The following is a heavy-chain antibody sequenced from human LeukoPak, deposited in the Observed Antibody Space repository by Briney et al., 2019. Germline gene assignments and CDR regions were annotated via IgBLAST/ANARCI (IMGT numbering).Heavy chain of an antibody. CDR3: ARGSSSPDSFVYYYGMDV. CDR2: INHSGST. D-gene: IGHD6-13*01. Sequence: PSETLSLTCAVYGGSFSGYYWSWIRQPPGKGLEWIGEINHSGSTNYNPSLKSRVTISVDTSKNQFSPKLSSVTAADTAVYYCARGSSSPDSFVYYYGMDVWGQGTTVTVSS. V-gene: IGHV4-34*01. CDR1: GGSFSGYY. J-gene: IGHJ6*02.